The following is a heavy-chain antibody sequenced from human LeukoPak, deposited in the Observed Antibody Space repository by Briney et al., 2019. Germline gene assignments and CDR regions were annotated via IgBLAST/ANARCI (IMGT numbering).Heavy chain of an antibody. CDR2: MNPNSGNT. CDR3: ARGSRYEWELQPYAFDI. J-gene: IGHJ3*02. CDR1: GYTFTSYD. Sequence: GASVKVSCKASGYTFTSYDINWVRQATGQGLEWMGWMNPNSGNTGYAQKFQGRVTMTRNTSISTAYTELSSLRSEDTAVYYCARGSRYEWELQPYAFDIWGQGTMVTVSS. V-gene: IGHV1-8*01. D-gene: IGHD1-26*01.